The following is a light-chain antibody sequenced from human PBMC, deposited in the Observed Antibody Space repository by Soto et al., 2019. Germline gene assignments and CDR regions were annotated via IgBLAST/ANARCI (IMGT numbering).Light chain of an antibody. J-gene: IGLJ1*01. CDR3: NSYTSSTAYV. V-gene: IGLV2-14*01. CDR1: SSDVGRYNY. Sequence: QSVLTQPASVSGSPGQSITISCTGASSDVGRYNYVSWHQLHPGKAPKLIIYEVSNRPSGVSNRFSGSKSGNTASLTISGLRAEDEADYYCNSYTSSTAYVFGTGTKVTVL. CDR2: EVS.